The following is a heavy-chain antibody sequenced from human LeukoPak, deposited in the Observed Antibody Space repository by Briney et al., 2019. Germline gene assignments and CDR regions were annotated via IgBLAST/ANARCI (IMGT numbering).Heavy chain of an antibody. V-gene: IGHV3-7*01. Sequence: GGSLRLSCAASGFSFSTYWMSWVRQTPEEGLEFVANIDQGGSVRNYMDSLKGRCTISRDNAKKSLYLEINNLRADDTAVYYCARDPESSSFDLWGRGALVTVSS. D-gene: IGHD6-13*01. CDR1: GFSFSTYW. J-gene: IGHJ4*02. CDR3: ARDPESSSFDL. CDR2: IDQGGSVR.